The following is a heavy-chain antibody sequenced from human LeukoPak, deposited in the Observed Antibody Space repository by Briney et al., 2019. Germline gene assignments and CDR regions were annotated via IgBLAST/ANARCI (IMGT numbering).Heavy chain of an antibody. D-gene: IGHD2-15*01. CDR1: GGSITNSY. J-gene: IGHJ4*02. CDR2: MYHTGHT. CDR3: ARHPFATPFDY. Sequence: TSETLSLTCTVSGGSITNSYWSWIRQSPGKGLEWIGYMYHTGHTIYNSSLKSRLTLSLHTSKNPFALRLSSVTAADTAVYFCARHPFATPFDYWGPGTLVTVSS. V-gene: IGHV4-59*08.